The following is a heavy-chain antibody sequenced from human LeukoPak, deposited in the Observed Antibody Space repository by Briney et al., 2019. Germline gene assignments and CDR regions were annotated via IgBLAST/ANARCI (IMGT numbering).Heavy chain of an antibody. V-gene: IGHV4-59*01. CDR3: AGDFWSGYYQYY. J-gene: IGHJ4*02. Sequence: ETLSLTCTVSGGSISSYYWSWIRQPPGKGLEWIGYIYYSGSTNYNPSLKSRVTISVDTSKNQFSLQLSSVTAADTAVYYCAGDFWSGYYQYYWGQGTLVTVSS. D-gene: IGHD3-3*01. CDR1: GGSISSYY. CDR2: IYYSGST.